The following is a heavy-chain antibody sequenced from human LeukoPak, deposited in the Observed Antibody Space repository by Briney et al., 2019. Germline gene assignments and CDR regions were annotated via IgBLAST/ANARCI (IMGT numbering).Heavy chain of an antibody. J-gene: IGHJ6*03. V-gene: IGHV1-8*01. CDR2: MNPNSGNT. Sequence: ASVKVSCKASGYTITSYDINWVRQATGQGLEWMGWMNPNSGNTGYAQKFQGRVTMTRNTSISTAYMELSSLRSEDTAVYYCARGQGPYDFWSGYYSSYYYYYYMDVWGQGTMVTVSS. CDR1: GYTITSYD. D-gene: IGHD3-3*01. CDR3: ARGQGPYDFWSGYYSSYYYYYYMDV.